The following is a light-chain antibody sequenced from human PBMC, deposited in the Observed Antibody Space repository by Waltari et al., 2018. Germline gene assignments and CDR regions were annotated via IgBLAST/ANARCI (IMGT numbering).Light chain of an antibody. J-gene: IGKJ1*01. CDR3: QEYQTWLRGT. V-gene: IGKV3-15*01. CDR2: GAS. Sequence: EIVMTQSPATLSVSPGDRATLSCRASQSVKSNLAWYQQRPGQTPRLLIYGASSRARGVPDRFSGSGSGTDFNLTISSLQSEDFAVYYCQEYQTWLRGTFGQGT. CDR1: QSVKSN.